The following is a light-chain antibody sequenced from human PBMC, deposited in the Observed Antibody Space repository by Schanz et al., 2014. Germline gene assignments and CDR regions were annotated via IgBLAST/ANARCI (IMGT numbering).Light chain of an antibody. CDR2: DNN. Sequence: QSVLTQPPSVSGAPGRRVTMSCTGNSFNIGAGYDVHWYQQLPGTAPELLIYDNNNRPSGVPDRFSGSKSGTSASLAITGLQAEDEADYYCQSHDSSLSGSAIFGGGTKLTVL. V-gene: IGLV1-40*01. CDR3: QSHDSSLSGSAI. CDR1: SFNIGAGYD. J-gene: IGLJ2*01.